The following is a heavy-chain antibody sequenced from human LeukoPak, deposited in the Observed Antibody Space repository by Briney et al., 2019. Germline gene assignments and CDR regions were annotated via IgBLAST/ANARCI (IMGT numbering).Heavy chain of an antibody. V-gene: IGHV3-48*04. CDR3: ARAADSSGYPDAFDI. J-gene: IGHJ3*02. CDR2: ISSSSSTI. D-gene: IGHD3-22*01. Sequence: GGSLRLSCAASGFTFSSYGMNWVRQAPGKGLEWVSYISSSSSTIYYADSVKGRFTISRDNAKNSLYLQMNSLRAEDTAVYYCARAADSSGYPDAFDIWGQGTMVTVSS. CDR1: GFTFSSYG.